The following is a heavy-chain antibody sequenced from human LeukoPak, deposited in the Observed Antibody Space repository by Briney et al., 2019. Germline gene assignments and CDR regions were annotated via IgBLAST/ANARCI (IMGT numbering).Heavy chain of an antibody. J-gene: IGHJ4*02. CDR3: AGTMVRGVWGYYFNY. CDR2: IYYSGNP. D-gene: IGHD3-10*01. V-gene: IGHV4-59*01. CDR1: GDSISSYY. Sequence: PSETLSLTCAVSGDSISSYYWHWIRQSPGKGLEWLGHIYYSGNPNYNPSLKSRIIISVDTSTNQFSLKLSSVTAADTAVYYCAGTMVRGVWGYYFNYWGQGALVTVSS.